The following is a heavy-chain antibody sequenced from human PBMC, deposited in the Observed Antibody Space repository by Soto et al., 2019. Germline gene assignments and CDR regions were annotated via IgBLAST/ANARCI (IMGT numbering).Heavy chain of an antibody. J-gene: IGHJ4*02. D-gene: IGHD3-22*01. V-gene: IGHV3-53*01. CDR3: ARWSTYYHSSGYYPYYFDY. CDR2: IYSGGST. CDR1: GFTVSSNY. Sequence: PGGSLRLSCAASGFTVSSNYMSWVRQAPGKGLEWVSVIYSGGSTYYADSVKGRFTISRDNSKNTLYLQMNSLRAEDMAVYYCARWSTYYHSSGYYPYYFDYWGQGTLVTVSS.